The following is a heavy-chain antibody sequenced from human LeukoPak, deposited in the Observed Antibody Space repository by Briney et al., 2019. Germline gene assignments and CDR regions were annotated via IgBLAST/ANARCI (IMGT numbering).Heavy chain of an antibody. D-gene: IGHD6-19*01. Sequence: SETLSLTCAVYGGSFSGYYWSWIRQPPGKGLEWIGEINHSGSTNSNPSLKSRVTISVDTSKNQFSLKLSSVTAADTAVYYCARKVEQWLPRGGVYYYYYMDVWGKGTTVTVSS. CDR2: INHSGST. CDR3: ARKVEQWLPRGGVYYYYYMDV. J-gene: IGHJ6*03. V-gene: IGHV4-34*01. CDR1: GGSFSGYY.